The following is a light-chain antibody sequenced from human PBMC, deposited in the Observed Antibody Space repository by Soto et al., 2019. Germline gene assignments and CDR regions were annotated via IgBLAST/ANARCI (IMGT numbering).Light chain of an antibody. CDR1: QSVRTW. CDR2: KAT. Sequence: QPTQSPSPPSPTVGEKGPFTCRASQSVRTWLAWFQQKPGKAPKLLIYKATTLESRVPSRFSGSGSGTEFTLTISSLQPDDFATYYCQQYDNYLTFGRGTKV. CDR3: QQYDNYLT. V-gene: IGKV1-5*03. J-gene: IGKJ4*01.